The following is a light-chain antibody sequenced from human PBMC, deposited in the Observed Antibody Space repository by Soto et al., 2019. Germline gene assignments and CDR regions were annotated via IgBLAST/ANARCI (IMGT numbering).Light chain of an antibody. CDR1: SSNIGAGYN. Sequence: QSVLTQPPSVSGAPGQRVTISCTGSSSNIGAGYNVHWYQQLPGTAPKLLIYGKSNRPSGVPDRFSGSKSGTSVSLDITGLQAEDVVDYSCQSYDRSLSGWVFGGGTKLTVL. CDR3: QSYDRSLSGWV. CDR2: GKS. V-gene: IGLV1-40*01. J-gene: IGLJ3*02.